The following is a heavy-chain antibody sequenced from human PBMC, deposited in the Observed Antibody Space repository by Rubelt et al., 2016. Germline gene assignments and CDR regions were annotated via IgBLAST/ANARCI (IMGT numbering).Heavy chain of an antibody. CDR1: GYSFTSYW. Sequence: EVQLVQSGAEVKKPGESLRISCKGSGYSFTSYWISWVRQMPGKGLEWMGRIDPSDSYTNYSPSFQGNVTISADKSISTADLQWSSLKAADTAMYYCARHAGDGGNSEDWFDPWGQGTLVTVSS. V-gene: IGHV5-10-1*01. J-gene: IGHJ5*02. CDR3: ARHAGDGGNSEDWFDP. D-gene: IGHD4-23*01. CDR2: IDPSDSYT.